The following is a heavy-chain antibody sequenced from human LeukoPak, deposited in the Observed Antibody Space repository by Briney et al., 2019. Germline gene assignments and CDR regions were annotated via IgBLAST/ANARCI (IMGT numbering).Heavy chain of an antibody. CDR3: SRIAVRGEGFDY. J-gene: IGHJ4*02. CDR1: GFTFCAYA. Sequence: PARSLRLSCTASGFTFCAYAMSWVRQAPGKGLKWVGFISSKAYGGTAEYAASVKGRFIISRDDSESIAYLQMHSLKTEDTAVYYCSRIAVRGEGFDYWGQGTLVTVSS. CDR2: ISSKAYGGTA. V-gene: IGHV3-49*04. D-gene: IGHD6-6*01.